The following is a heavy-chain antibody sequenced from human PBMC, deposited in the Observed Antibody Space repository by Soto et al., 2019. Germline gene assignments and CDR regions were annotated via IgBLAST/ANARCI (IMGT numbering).Heavy chain of an antibody. J-gene: IGHJ3*02. CDR3: AKGSGQWLGKNDDDFDI. D-gene: IGHD6-19*01. Sequence: EVQLVESGGGLVQPGRSLRLSCAASGFTFDDYAMHWVRQAPGKGLEWVSGISWNSGSIGYADSVKGRFTISRDNTKNSLYQQMNSRRADDAVFYYCAKGSGQWLGKNDDDFDIWGQGTMVTVSS. CDR1: GFTFDDYA. V-gene: IGHV3-9*01. CDR2: ISWNSGSI.